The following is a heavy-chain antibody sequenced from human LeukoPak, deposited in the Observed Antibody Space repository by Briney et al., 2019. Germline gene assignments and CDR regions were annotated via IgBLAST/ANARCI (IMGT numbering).Heavy chain of an antibody. V-gene: IGHV1-69*13. CDR2: IIPIFGTA. CDR3: ARQTYSSGWSAEYFQH. CDR1: GGTFSSYA. D-gene: IGHD6-19*01. Sequence: ASVKVSCKASGGTFSSYAISWVRQAPGQGLEWMGGIIPIFGTANYAQKFQGRVTITADESTSTAYMELRSLRSDDTAVYYCARQTYSSGWSAEYFQHWGQGTLVTVSS. J-gene: IGHJ1*01.